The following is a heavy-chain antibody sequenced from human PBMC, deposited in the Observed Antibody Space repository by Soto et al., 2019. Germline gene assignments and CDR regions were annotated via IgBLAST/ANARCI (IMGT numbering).Heavy chain of an antibody. V-gene: IGHV3-30*03. J-gene: IGHJ4*02. D-gene: IGHD2-15*01. CDR2: ISYDGSNK. Sequence: PGGSLRLSCAASGFTFSSYGMHWVRQAPGKGLEWVAVISYDGSNKYYADSVKGRFTISRDNSKNTLYLQMNSLRAEDTAVYYCAIIDTNCSGGSCFDYWGQGTLVTVSS. CDR3: AIIDTNCSGGSCFDY. CDR1: GFTFSSYG.